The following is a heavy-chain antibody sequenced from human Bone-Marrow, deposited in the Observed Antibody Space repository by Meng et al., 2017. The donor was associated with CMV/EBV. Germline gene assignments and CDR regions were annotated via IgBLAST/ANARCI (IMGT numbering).Heavy chain of an antibody. CDR1: GFTFSSYD. J-gene: IGHJ4*02. CDR3: AKGYGDCSSTSCYPGWFDY. Sequence: GESLKISCAACGFTFSSYDMHWVRQATGKGLEWVSAIGTAGDTYYPGSVKGQFTISRENAKNSLYLQMNSLRAEDTAVYYCAKGYGDCSSTSCYPGWFDYWGQGTLVTVSS. D-gene: IGHD2-2*01. V-gene: IGHV3-13*03. CDR2: IGTAGDT.